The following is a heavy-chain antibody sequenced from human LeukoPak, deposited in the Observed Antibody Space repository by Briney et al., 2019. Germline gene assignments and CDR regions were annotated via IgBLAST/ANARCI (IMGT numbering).Heavy chain of an antibody. D-gene: IGHD2-21*02. V-gene: IGHV4-59*01. CDR2: IYYSGST. Sequence: SETLSLTCAVYGGSFSGYYWSWIRQPPGKGLEWIGYIYYSGSTNYNPSLKSRVTISVDTSKNQFSLKLSSVTAADTAVYYCARDLVVTAGPYYYYGMDVWGQGTTVTVSS. CDR3: ARDLVVTAGPYYYYGMDV. CDR1: GGSFSGYY. J-gene: IGHJ6*02.